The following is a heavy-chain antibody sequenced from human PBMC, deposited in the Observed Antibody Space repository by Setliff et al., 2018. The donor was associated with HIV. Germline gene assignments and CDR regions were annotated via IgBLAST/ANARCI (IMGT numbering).Heavy chain of an antibody. J-gene: IGHJ4*02. CDR2: IHTSGST. CDR1: GGSISSGSYY. Sequence: SETLSLTCTVSGGSISSGSYYWSWIRQPAGKGLEWVGHIHTSGSTKYNPSLKSRVTISADTSKNQFSLNLSSVTAAETAVYYCARVGYHGSGRYSFDYWGQGTLVTVSS. D-gene: IGHD3-10*01. CDR3: ARVGYHGSGRYSFDY. V-gene: IGHV4-61*09.